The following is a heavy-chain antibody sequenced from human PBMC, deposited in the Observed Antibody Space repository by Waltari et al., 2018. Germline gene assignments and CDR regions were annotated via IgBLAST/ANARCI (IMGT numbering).Heavy chain of an antibody. CDR2: INPNSGGT. D-gene: IGHD3-10*02. J-gene: IGHJ4*02. CDR1: GYTFTGSY. V-gene: IGHV1-2*06. Sequence: QVQLVQSGAEVKKPGASVKVSCKASGYTFTGSYMHSVRTAPGPGLEWMGRINPNSGGTNYAQKFQGRVTMTRDTSISTAYMELSRLRSDDTAVYYCARGGPVRGVIINLLDYWGQGTLVTVSS. CDR3: ARGGPVRGVIINLLDY.